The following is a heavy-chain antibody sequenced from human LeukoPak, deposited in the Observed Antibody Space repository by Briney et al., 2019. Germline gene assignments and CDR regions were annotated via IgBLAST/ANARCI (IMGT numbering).Heavy chain of an antibody. CDR2: IIPIFGTA. J-gene: IGHJ5*02. V-gene: IGHV1-69*05. CDR1: GGTFSSYA. CDR3: ASSSSWYLGYNWFDP. D-gene: IGHD6-13*01. Sequence: SVKVSCKASGGTFSSYAISWVRQAPGQGLEWMGGIIPIFGTANYAQKFQGRVTITTDESTSTAYMELSSLRSEDTAVYYCASSSSWYLGYNWFDPLGPGNPGHRLL.